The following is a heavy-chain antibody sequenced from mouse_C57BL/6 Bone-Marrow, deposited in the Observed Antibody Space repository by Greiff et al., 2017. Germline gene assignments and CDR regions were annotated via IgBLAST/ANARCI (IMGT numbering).Heavy chain of an antibody. V-gene: IGHV14-2*01. CDR2: IDPEDGET. CDR1: GFNIKDNY. CDR3: VSYYYGSSSYYFDY. Sequence: VQLQQSGAELVKPGASVKLSCTASGFNIKDNYMHWVKQRTEQGLEWIGRIDPEDGETKYAPKFQGKATITADTSSNTAYLPLSSLTSEDTAVYYCVSYYYGSSSYYFDYWGQGTTLTVSS. D-gene: IGHD1-1*01. J-gene: IGHJ2*01.